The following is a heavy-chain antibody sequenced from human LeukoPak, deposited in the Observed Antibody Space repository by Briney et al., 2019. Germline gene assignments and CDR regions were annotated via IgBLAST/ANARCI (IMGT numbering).Heavy chain of an antibody. CDR1: GFTVSDNY. D-gene: IGHD4-17*01. CDR2: FYSGGST. V-gene: IGHV3-66*01. CDR3: ARDMYYGDYEIDY. Sequence: QPGGSLRLSCAASGFTVSDNYMSWVRQAPGKGLEWVSVFYSGGSTRYADSVKGRFTISRDNAKNSLFLQMNSLRDEDTAVYYCARDMYYGDYEIDYWGQGTLVTVSS. J-gene: IGHJ4*02.